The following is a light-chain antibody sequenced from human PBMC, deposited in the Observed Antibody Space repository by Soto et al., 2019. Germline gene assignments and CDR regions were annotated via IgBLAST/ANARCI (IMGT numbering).Light chain of an antibody. J-gene: IGLJ1*01. V-gene: IGLV2-14*01. CDR3: CTDAGSYKV. CDR1: SSDVGAYNY. CDR2: EVS. Sequence: QSALTQPASVSGSPGQSITISCTGTSSDVGAYNYVSWYQQHPGKAPKLMIYEVSNRPSGVSNRFSGSKSGNTASLTISGLQAEDEADYYCCTDAGSYKVFGIGTQLTVL.